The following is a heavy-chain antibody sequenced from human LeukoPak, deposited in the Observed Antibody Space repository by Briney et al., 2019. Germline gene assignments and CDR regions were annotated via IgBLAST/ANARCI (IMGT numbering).Heavy chain of an antibody. Sequence: GASVKVSCKASGYTFTSYYMHWVRQAPGQGLEWMGKINPTGGSTSYAQKFQGRVTMTRDTSTTTVYVELNSLRSEDTAVYYCARGVGTYYYFDYWGREPWSPSPQ. J-gene: IGHJ4*02. D-gene: IGHD1-26*01. CDR3: ARGVGTYYYFDY. CDR1: GYTFTSYY. V-gene: IGHV1-46*01. CDR2: INPTGGST.